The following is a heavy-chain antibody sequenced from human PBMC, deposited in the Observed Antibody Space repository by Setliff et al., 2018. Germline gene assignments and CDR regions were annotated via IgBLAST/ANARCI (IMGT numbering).Heavy chain of an antibody. J-gene: IGHJ1*01. CDR2: IYWNDDK. V-gene: IGHV2-5*01. Sequence: SGPTLVNPTQTLTLTCTFSGFSLSTSGVGVGWIRQPPGKALEWLALIYWNDDKRYSPSLKSRLTITKDTSKNQVVLTMTIMDPVDTATYYCAHKYGDYVRYFQHWGQGTLVTVSS. D-gene: IGHD4-17*01. CDR1: GFSLSTSGVG. CDR3: AHKYGDYVRYFQH.